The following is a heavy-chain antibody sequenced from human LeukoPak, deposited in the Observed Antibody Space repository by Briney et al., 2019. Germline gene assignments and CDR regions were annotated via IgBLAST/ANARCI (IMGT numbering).Heavy chain of an antibody. CDR1: GYTFTNHD. J-gene: IGHJ4*02. D-gene: IGHD5-18*01. Sequence: ASVKVSCKASGYTFTNHDINWVRQASGQGLEWMGWMNPKSGNTGYLQEFQGRVTMTRDTSMSTAFMELSSLTSEDTAVYYCARGVNSQGTAMVLFDSWGQGSLVTVSA. CDR3: ARGVNSQGTAMVLFDS. CDR2: MNPKSGNT. V-gene: IGHV1-8*01.